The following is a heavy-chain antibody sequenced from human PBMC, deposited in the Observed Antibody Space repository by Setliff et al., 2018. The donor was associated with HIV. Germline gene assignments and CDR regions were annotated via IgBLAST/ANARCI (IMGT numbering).Heavy chain of an antibody. V-gene: IGHV7-4-1*01. CDR2: INTNNGKP. Sequence: ASVKVSCKASGYTFTDYGINWVRQAPGKGLEGMGWINTNNGKPMYAQGFTGRFVFSSDTSVRTAYLQLVGLKTEYTAVYFCARDNYSNTDLDFWGPGTLVTVSS. CDR3: ARDNYSNTDLDF. J-gene: IGHJ4*02. CDR1: GYTFTDYG. D-gene: IGHD4-4*01.